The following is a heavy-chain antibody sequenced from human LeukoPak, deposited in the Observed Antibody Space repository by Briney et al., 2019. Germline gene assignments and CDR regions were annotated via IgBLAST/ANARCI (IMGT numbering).Heavy chain of an antibody. J-gene: IGHJ4*02. V-gene: IGHV3-7*01. CDR1: GFTFSSYW. CDR2: INQDGTEK. D-gene: IGHD3-22*01. CDR3: ARDLYRIVVVPHYFDY. Sequence: GGSLRLSCAASGFTFSSYWMNWVRQAPGKGLEWVANINQDGTEKYYVDSVKGRFTISRDNAKNSLYLQMNSLRAEDTAVYYCARDLYRIVVVPHYFDYWGQGTLVTVSS.